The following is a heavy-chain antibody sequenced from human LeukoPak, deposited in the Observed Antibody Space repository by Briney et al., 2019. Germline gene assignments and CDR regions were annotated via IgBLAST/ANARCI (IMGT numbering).Heavy chain of an antibody. CDR3: ARGDYGDYYGMDV. D-gene: IGHD4-17*01. CDR1: GGSLSGYY. Sequence: SETLSLTCAVYGGSLSGYYWSWIRQPPGKGLEWIGEINHSGSTNYNPSLKSRVTISVDTSKNQFSLKLSSVTAADTAVYYCARGDYGDYYGMDVWGQGTTVTVSS. V-gene: IGHV4-34*01. J-gene: IGHJ6*02. CDR2: INHSGST.